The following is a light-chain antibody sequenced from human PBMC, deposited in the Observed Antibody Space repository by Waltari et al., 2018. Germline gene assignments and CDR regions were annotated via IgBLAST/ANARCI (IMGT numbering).Light chain of an antibody. CDR3: QQYYSAPHT. CDR2: WAS. J-gene: IGKJ2*01. V-gene: IGKV4-1*01. CDR1: QRVLYSSNNKIY. Sequence: DIVMTQSPDSLAVSLGERATINCKSSQRVLYSSNNKIYLAWYQQKPGQPPKLLIYWASTRESGVPDRFSGSGSGTDFTLTISSLQVEDVAVYYCQQYYSAPHTFGQGTKLEIK.